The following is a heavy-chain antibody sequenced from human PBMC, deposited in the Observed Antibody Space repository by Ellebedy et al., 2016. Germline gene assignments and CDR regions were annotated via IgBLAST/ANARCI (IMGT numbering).Heavy chain of an antibody. CDR3: ARNRDYGLDY. CDR1: GFTFRSYW. V-gene: IGHV3-74*01. D-gene: IGHD4/OR15-4a*01. J-gene: IGHJ4*02. Sequence: GGSLRLXXAASGFTFRSYWMHWVRQVPGKGLVWVSNIDGDGSTTSHEDSVRGRFTISRDNAKNIVYLQMNSVRAEDSAMYFCARNRDYGLDYWGQGTPVTVSS. CDR2: IDGDGSTT.